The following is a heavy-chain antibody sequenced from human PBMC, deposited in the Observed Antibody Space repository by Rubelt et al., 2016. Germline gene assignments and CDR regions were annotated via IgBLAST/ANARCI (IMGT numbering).Heavy chain of an antibody. CDR3: ARGGPLQAWFDP. J-gene: IGHJ5*02. V-gene: IGHV4-39*01. CDR1: SGSISSSSYY. Sequence: QLQLQESGPGLVKPSETLSLTCTVSSGSISSSSYYWGWIRQPPGKGLEWIGSIYYSGSTYYNPSLKSRVTISGDTSKNQFSLKLSSVTAADTAVYYCARGGPLQAWFDPWGQGTLVTVSS. CDR2: IYYSGST. D-gene: IGHD6-25*01.